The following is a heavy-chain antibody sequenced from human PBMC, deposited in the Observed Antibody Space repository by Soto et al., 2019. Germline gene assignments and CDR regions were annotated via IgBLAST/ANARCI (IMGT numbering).Heavy chain of an antibody. D-gene: IGHD6-6*01. CDR2: ISSSSSYI. J-gene: IGHJ6*02. V-gene: IGHV3-21*01. CDR3: ARDRGQRSSSSYHYYGMDV. Sequence: GGSLRLSCAASGFTFSSYSMNWVRQAPGRGLEWVSSISSSSSYIYYADSVKGRFTISRDNAKNSLYLQMNSLRAEDTAVYYCARDRGQRSSSSYHYYGMDVWGQGTTVTVSS. CDR1: GFTFSSYS.